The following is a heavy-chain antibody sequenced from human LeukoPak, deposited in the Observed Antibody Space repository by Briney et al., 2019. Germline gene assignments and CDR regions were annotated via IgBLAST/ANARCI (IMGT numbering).Heavy chain of an antibody. Sequence: GGSLRLSCAASGFTFSSYAMSWVRQAPGKGLEWVSAISGSGGSTYYADSVKGRFTISRDNSKNTLYLQMNSLRAEDTAVYYCAKQEQSPFYYYYGMDVWGQGTTVTVSS. CDR2: ISGSGGST. CDR3: AKQEQSPFYYYYGMDV. V-gene: IGHV3-23*01. D-gene: IGHD6-19*01. CDR1: GFTFSSYA. J-gene: IGHJ6*02.